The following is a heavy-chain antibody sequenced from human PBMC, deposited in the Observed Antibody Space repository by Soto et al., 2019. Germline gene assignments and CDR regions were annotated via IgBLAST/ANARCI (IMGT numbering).Heavy chain of an antibody. V-gene: IGHV1-18*01. J-gene: IGHJ5*02. D-gene: IGHD3-3*01. Sequence: QVQLVQSGAEVKKPGASVKVSCKASGYTFTSYGISWVRQAPGQGLEWMGWISAYNGNTNYAQKLQGRVTMTTDTPASTGYMELRSLRSDDTAVYYCARGTDFWSGPRVGWFAPWGQGTLVTVSS. CDR2: ISAYNGNT. CDR3: ARGTDFWSGPRVGWFAP. CDR1: GYTFTSYG.